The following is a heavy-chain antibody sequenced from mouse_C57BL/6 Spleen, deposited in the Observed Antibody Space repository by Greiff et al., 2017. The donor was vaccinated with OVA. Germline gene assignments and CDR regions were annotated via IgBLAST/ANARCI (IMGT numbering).Heavy chain of an antibody. Sequence: QVQLQQSGAELVRPGASVTLSCKASGYTFTDYEMHWVKQTPVHGLEWIGAIDPETGGTAYNQKFKGKAILTADKYSSTAYMELRSLTSEDSAVYYCTRKAYYSNSYYFDYWGQGTTLTVSS. CDR2: IDPETGGT. CDR3: TRKAYYSNSYYFDY. V-gene: IGHV1-15*01. CDR1: GYTFTDYE. J-gene: IGHJ2*01. D-gene: IGHD2-5*01.